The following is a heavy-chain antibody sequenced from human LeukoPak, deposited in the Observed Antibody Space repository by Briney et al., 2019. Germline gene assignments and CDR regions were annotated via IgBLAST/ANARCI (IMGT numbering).Heavy chain of an antibody. V-gene: IGHV3-48*03. J-gene: IGHJ6*04. D-gene: IGHD3-10*02. CDR2: ISSSGGTI. Sequence: GGSLRLSCAASGFTFIGYEMNWVRQAPGKGLEWVSYISSSGGTIYYADSVKGRFTISRDNAKNSLYLQMNSLRAEDTAVYYCAELGITMIGGVWGKGTTVTISS. CDR1: GFTFIGYE. CDR3: AELGITMIGGV.